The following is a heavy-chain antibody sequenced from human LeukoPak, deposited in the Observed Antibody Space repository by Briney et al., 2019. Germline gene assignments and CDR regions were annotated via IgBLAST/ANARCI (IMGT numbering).Heavy chain of an antibody. CDR2: IYYSGSP. D-gene: IGHD1-26*01. CDR1: GGSISSSSYF. V-gene: IGHV4-39*07. CDR3: ARDSHIVGATQFDY. Sequence: SETLSLTCTVSGGSISSSSYFWGWIRQPPGRGLEWIGSIYYSGSPSYNPSLKSRVTISVDTSKNQFSLKLSSVTAADTAVYYCARDSHIVGATQFDYWGQGTLVTVSS. J-gene: IGHJ4*02.